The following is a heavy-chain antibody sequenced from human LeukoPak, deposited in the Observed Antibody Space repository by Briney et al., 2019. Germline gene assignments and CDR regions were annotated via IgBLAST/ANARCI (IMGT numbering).Heavy chain of an antibody. CDR2: IYHSGST. CDR1: GYSISSGYY. Sequence: PSETLSLTCTVSGYSISSGYYWGWIRQPPGKGLEWIGSIYHSGSTYYNPSLKSRVTISVDTSKNQFSLKLSSVTAADTVVYYCFKAVGAKGWFDPWGQGTLVTVSS. D-gene: IGHD1-26*01. CDR3: FKAVGAKGWFDP. V-gene: IGHV4-38-2*02. J-gene: IGHJ5*02.